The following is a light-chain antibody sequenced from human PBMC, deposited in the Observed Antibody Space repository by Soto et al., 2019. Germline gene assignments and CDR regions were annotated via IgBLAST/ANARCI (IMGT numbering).Light chain of an antibody. J-gene: IGLJ1*01. CDR1: SSDVGGYNY. V-gene: IGLV2-14*01. CDR2: EVT. CDR3: CSYAGSSTYV. Sequence: QSVLTQPASVSGSPGQSITISCTGASSDVGGYNYVSWYQHHPGKAPKLMIYEVTTRPSGVSSRFSGSKSGNTASLTISGLQAEDEADYYCCSYAGSSTYVFGTGTKVTVL.